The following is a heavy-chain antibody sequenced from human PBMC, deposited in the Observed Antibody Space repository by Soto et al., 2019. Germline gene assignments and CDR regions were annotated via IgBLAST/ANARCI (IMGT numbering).Heavy chain of an antibody. J-gene: IGHJ5*02. CDR1: GGSISSSSYY. CDR3: ARQPYCSSPSCSPFSNWFDP. D-gene: IGHD2-2*01. Sequence: QLQLQESGPGLVKPSETLSLTCTVSGGSISSSSYYWGCIRQPPGKGLEWIGSIYYSGSTYYNPSLKGQVTISVDTSKNQFSLKLRSVTAADTAVYYCARQPYCSSPSCSPFSNWFDPWGQGTLVTVSS. CDR2: IYYSGST. V-gene: IGHV4-39*01.